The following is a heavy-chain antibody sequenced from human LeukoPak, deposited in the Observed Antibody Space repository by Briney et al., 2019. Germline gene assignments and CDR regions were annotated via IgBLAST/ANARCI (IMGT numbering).Heavy chain of an antibody. Sequence: GGSLRLSCAASGFTFSNAWMSWVRQAPGKGLEWVGRIKSKTDGGTTVYAAPVKGRFTITRDDSKNTLYLQMNSLKTEDTAVYYCTTEGDTAMVWPRGESYYYMDVWGKGTTVTVSS. V-gene: IGHV3-15*01. CDR1: GFTFSNAW. CDR2: IKSKTDGGTT. D-gene: IGHD5-18*01. J-gene: IGHJ6*03. CDR3: TTEGDTAMVWPRGESYYYMDV.